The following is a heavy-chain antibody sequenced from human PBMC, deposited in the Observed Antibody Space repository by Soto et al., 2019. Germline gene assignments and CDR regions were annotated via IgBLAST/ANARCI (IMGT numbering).Heavy chain of an antibody. CDR3: ASVYRITMVRGELSEY. Sequence: HVQLVQSGAEVKKPGASVKVSCKASGYTFTSYVISLVRHAPGQGLAGMGWIRAYNVNTNYAQKLKGRVTMTTDTSTSTAYMELRSLRSDDTAVYYCASVYRITMVRGELSEYWGQGTLVTVSS. CDR1: GYTFTSYV. J-gene: IGHJ4*02. D-gene: IGHD3-10*01. CDR2: IRAYNVNT. V-gene: IGHV1-18*01.